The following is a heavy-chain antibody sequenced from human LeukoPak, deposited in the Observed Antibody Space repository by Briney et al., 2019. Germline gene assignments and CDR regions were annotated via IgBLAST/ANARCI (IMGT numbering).Heavy chain of an antibody. J-gene: IGHJ1*01. Sequence: PSETLSLTCAVYGGSFSGYYWSWIRQPPGKGLEWIGEINQSGSYDYNPSLKSRVTMTVDTSRNQFSLKLSSVTAADTAVYYCARGELLWFGEDWFQHWGQGTLVTVSS. D-gene: IGHD3-10*01. CDR3: ARGELLWFGEDWFQH. V-gene: IGHV4-34*01. CDR1: GGSFSGYY. CDR2: INQSGSY.